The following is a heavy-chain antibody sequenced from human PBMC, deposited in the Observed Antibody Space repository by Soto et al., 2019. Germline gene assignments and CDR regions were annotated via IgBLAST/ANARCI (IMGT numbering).Heavy chain of an antibody. CDR3: AKGVEYSSSSTLYVAFDI. D-gene: IGHD6-6*01. Sequence: EVQLLESGGGLVQPGGSLRLSCAASGFTFSSYAMSWVRQAPGKGLEWVSAISGSGGSTYYADSVKGRFTISRDNSKNRLDLHMNSLRAEDTAVYYCAKGVEYSSSSTLYVAFDIWGQGTMVTVSS. J-gene: IGHJ3*02. CDR2: ISGSGGST. CDR1: GFTFSSYA. V-gene: IGHV3-23*01.